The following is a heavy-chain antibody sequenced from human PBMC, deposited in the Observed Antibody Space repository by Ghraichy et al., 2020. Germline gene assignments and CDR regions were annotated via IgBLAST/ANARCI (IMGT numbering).Heavy chain of an antibody. Sequence: SETLSLTCAVSGGSISSGGYSWSWIRQPPGKGLEWIGYIYHSGSTYYNPSLKSRVTISVDRSKNQFSLKLSSVTAADTAMYYCARDGHSSSSGLYGMDVWGQGTTVTVSS. J-gene: IGHJ6*02. CDR3: ARDGHSSSSGLYGMDV. V-gene: IGHV4-30-2*01. CDR2: IYHSGST. CDR1: GGSISSGGYS. D-gene: IGHD6-6*01.